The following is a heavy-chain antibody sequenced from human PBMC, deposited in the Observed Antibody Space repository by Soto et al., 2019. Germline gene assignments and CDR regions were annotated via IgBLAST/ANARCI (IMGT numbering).Heavy chain of an antibody. V-gene: IGHV4-61*01. Sequence: PSETLSLTCTVSGCSVSSGSYYWSWIRQPPGKGLEWIGYIYYSGSTNCNPSLKSRVTISVDTSKNQFSLKLSSVTAADTAVYYCARDQFPAYYYDSSGYSWFDPWGQGTLVTVSS. CDR2: IYYSGST. CDR1: GCSVSSGSYY. D-gene: IGHD3-22*01. CDR3: ARDQFPAYYYDSSGYSWFDP. J-gene: IGHJ5*02.